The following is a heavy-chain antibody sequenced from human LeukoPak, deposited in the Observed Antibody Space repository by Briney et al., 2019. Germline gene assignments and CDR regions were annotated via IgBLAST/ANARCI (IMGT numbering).Heavy chain of an antibody. CDR3: ARDLRHNMVRGVMGPLNY. D-gene: IGHD3-10*01. CDR1: GYTFTSYG. Sequence: ASVKVSCKASGYTFTSYGISWVRQAPGQGLEWMGWISAYNGNTNYAQKLRGRVTMTTDTSTSTAYMELRSLRSDDTAVYYCARDLRHNMVRGVMGPLNYWGQGTLVTVSS. V-gene: IGHV1-18*04. J-gene: IGHJ4*02. CDR2: ISAYNGNT.